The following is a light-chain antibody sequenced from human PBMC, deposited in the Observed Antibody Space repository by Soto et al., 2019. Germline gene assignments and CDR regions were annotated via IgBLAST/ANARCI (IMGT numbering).Light chain of an antibody. V-gene: IGLV2-23*02. Sequence: QSVLTQPASVSGSPGQTITISCTGTSSDVGSYNFVSWYQQHPGKAPKLLIYEVTKRPSGVSNRFSGSKSGNTASLTISGLQAEDEADYSCCSYARSSRVFGGVTKLTVL. CDR3: CSYARSSRV. J-gene: IGLJ3*02. CDR2: EVT. CDR1: SSDVGSYNF.